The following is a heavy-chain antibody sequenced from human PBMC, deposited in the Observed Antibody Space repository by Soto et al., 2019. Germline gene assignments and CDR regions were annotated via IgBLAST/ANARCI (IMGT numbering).Heavy chain of an antibody. CDR2: INPSGGST. CDR3: ARRGAYVSGSYLSF. CDR1: GYTFTSYY. V-gene: IGHV1-46*01. Sequence: QVQLVQSGAEVKKPGASVKVSCKASGYTFTSYYMHWVRQAPGQGLEWMGIINPSGGSTSYAQRCQGKGTMTRDTAKSTVYMGLGSLRSEDTAGYGWARRGAYVSGSYLSFWGQGTLVTVST. J-gene: IGHJ4*02. D-gene: IGHD3-10*01.